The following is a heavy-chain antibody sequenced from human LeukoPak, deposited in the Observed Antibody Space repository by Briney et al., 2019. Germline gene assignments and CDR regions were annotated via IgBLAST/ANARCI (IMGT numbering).Heavy chain of an antibody. CDR3: AKVPHSWGLFDS. CDR1: GFTFSRYG. Sequence: PGGSLRLSCVASGFTFSRYGLHWVRQAPGKGLEWVAFIRDDGSTRYYADSVKGRFTVSRDNSKNTLHLQMDSLRSEDTAVYYCAKVPHSWGLFDSWGQGTLVTVSS. J-gene: IGHJ4*02. CDR2: IRDDGSTR. V-gene: IGHV3-30*02. D-gene: IGHD3-16*01.